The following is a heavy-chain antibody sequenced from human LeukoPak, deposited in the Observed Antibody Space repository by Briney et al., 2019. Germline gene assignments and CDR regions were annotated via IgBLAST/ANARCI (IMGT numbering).Heavy chain of an antibody. D-gene: IGHD1-1*01. J-gene: IGHJ3*02. CDR3: ARGRVHSWSDAFDI. CDR1: GYTFTGHY. CDR2: INSDSGGT. Sequence: ASVKVSCKASGYTFTGHYMHWVRQAPGQGLEWMGWINSDSGGTKYAQKFQGSVIMTRVTSISTAYMELSRLKSDDTAVYYCARGRVHSWSDAFDIWGQGTTITVSS. V-gene: IGHV1-2*02.